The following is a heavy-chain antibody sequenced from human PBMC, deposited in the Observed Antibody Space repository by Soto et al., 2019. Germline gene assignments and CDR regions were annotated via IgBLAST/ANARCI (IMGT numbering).Heavy chain of an antibody. CDR1: GGSVSSGGYF. CDR3: ARDLSPPGTDDSSRYYDR. CDR2: IHNSGNT. D-gene: IGHD3-22*01. J-gene: IGHJ4*02. V-gene: IGHV4-31*03. Sequence: SETLSLTCTVSGGSVSSGGYFWSWVRQRPGEGLEWIGYIHNSGNTFYNSSLKSRVTISVDTSKNQFSLKLRSVTAADTAVYYCARDLSPPGTDDSSRYYDRWGLGTLVTVSS.